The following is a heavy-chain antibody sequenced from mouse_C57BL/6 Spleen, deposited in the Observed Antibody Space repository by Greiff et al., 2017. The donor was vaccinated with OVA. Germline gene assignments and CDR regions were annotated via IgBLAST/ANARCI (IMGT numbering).Heavy chain of an antibody. D-gene: IGHD1-1*01. Sequence: EVQRVESGGGLVKPGGSLKLSCAASGFTFSDYGMHWVRQAPEKGLEWVAYISSGSSTIYYADTVKGRFTISRDNAKNTLFLQMTSLRSEDTAMYYCARDGGSRGRYYFDYWGQGTTLTVSS. CDR2: ISSGSSTI. J-gene: IGHJ2*01. CDR1: GFTFSDYG. CDR3: ARDGGSRGRYYFDY. V-gene: IGHV5-17*01.